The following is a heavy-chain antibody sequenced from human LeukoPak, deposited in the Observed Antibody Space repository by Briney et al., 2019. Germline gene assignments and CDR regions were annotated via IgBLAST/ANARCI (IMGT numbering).Heavy chain of an antibody. D-gene: IGHD6-6*01. CDR1: GFTFSDYY. CDR3: ARNDGSSSFYCYYMDV. Sequence: PGGSLRLSCAASGFTFSDYYMSWIRQAPGKGLEWVSYISSSGSTIYYADSVKGRFTISRDNAKNSLYLQMNSLRAEDTGVYYCARNDGSSSFYCYYMDVWGKGTTVTVSS. CDR2: ISSSGSTI. V-gene: IGHV3-11*01. J-gene: IGHJ6*03.